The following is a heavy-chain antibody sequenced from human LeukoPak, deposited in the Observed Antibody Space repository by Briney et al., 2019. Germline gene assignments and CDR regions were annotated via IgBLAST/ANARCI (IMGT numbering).Heavy chain of an antibody. J-gene: IGHJ4*02. CDR3: ARDPFSSSWYPFDY. CDR1: GFTFSSYS. CDR2: IGSSSSTI. V-gene: IGHV3-48*02. Sequence: PGGSLRLSCAASGFTFSSYSMNWVRQAPGKGLEWVSYIGSSSSTIYYADSVKGRFTISRDNAKNSLYLQMNSLRDEDTAVYYCARDPFSSSWYPFDYWGQGTLVTVSS. D-gene: IGHD6-13*01.